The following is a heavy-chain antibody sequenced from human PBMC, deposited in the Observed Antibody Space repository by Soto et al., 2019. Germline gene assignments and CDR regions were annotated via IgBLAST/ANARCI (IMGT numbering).Heavy chain of an antibody. CDR1: GFTFSSYG. V-gene: IGHV3-33*01. CDR3: ARGLDYGDYRAGYYYYMDV. J-gene: IGHJ6*03. D-gene: IGHD4-17*01. CDR2: IWYDGSNK. Sequence: GGSLRLSCAASGFTFSSYGMHWVRQAPGKGLEWVAVIWYDGSNKYYADSVKGRFTISRDNSKNTLYLQMNSLRAEDTAVYYCARGLDYGDYRAGYYYYMDVWGKGTTVTVSS.